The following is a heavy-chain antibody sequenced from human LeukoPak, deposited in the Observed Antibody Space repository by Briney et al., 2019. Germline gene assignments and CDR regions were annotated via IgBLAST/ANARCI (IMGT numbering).Heavy chain of an antibody. CDR2: FDPEDGET. CDR3: TTEHNYYDSSGYFAYFDY. D-gene: IGHD3-22*01. J-gene: IGHJ4*02. V-gene: IGHV1-24*01. Sequence: ASVKVSCKVSGYTLTELSMHWVRQAPGKGLEWMGGFDPEDGETIYAQKFQGRVTMTEDTSTDTAYMELSSLGSEDTAVYYCTTEHNYYDSSGYFAYFDYWGQGTLVTVSS. CDR1: GYTLTELS.